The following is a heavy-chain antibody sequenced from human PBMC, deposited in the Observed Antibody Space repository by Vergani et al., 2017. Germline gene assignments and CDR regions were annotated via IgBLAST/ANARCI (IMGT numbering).Heavy chain of an antibody. CDR3: AKDDDRSGYYFLC. CDR2: IRSKANSYAT. Sequence: EVQLVESGGGLVQPGGSLKLSCAASGFTFSGSAMHWVRQASGKGLEWVGRIRSKANSYATAYAASVKGRFTISRDDSKNTAYLQMNSLKTEDTAVYYCAKDDDRSGYYFLCWGEGTLVGVYS. V-gene: IGHV3-73*01. D-gene: IGHD3-22*01. J-gene: IGHJ4*02. CDR1: GFTFSGSA.